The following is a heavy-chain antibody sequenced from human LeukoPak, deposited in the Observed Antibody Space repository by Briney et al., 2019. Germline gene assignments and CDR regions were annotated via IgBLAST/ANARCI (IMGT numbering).Heavy chain of an antibody. V-gene: IGHV3-48*02. CDR2: TSSSSGTI. Sequence: GGSLRLSCAASGFTVSSYGMNWVRQAPGKGLEWVSYTSSSSGTIYYADSVRGRFTISRDNAKNSLYLQMNSLRDEDTAVYYCARASLYCSGGTCYEVWFDPWGQGTLVTVSS. D-gene: IGHD2-15*01. CDR3: ARASLYCSGGTCYEVWFDP. J-gene: IGHJ5*02. CDR1: GFTVSSYG.